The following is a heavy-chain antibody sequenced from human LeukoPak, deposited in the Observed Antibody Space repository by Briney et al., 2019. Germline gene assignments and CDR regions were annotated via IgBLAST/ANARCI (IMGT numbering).Heavy chain of an antibody. V-gene: IGHV4-34*01. J-gene: IGHJ4*02. CDR2: INHSGST. CDR1: GFAFNTYS. Sequence: GSLRLSCAASGFAFNTYSMNWIRQPPGKGLEWIGEINHSGSTNYNPSLKSRVTISVDTSKNQFSLKLSSVTAADTAVYYCARVITMVRDWGQGTLVTVSS. CDR3: ARVITMVRD. D-gene: IGHD3-10*01.